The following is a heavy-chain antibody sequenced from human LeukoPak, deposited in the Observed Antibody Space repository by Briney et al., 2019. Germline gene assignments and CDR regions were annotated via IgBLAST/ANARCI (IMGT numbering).Heavy chain of an antibody. CDR3: AKGRLMVYAISFYYYYGMDV. V-gene: IGHV3-9*01. CDR1: GFTFDGYA. Sequence: PGRSLRLSCAASGFTFDGYAMHWVRQAPGKGLEWVSGISWNSGSIGYADSVKGRFTISRDNAKNSLYLQMNSLRAEDTALYYCAKGRLMVYAISFYYYYGMDVWGQGTTVIVSS. D-gene: IGHD2-8*01. J-gene: IGHJ6*02. CDR2: ISWNSGSI.